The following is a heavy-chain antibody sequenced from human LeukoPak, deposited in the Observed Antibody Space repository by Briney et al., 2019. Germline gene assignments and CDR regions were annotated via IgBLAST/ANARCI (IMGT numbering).Heavy chain of an antibody. Sequence: PSETLSLTCAVYGGSFSGYYWSWIRQPPGKGLEWIGEINHSGSTNYNPSLKSRVTISVDTSKNQFSLKLSSVTAADTAVYYCASNDPRTTMVRGARAGYYYYGMDVWGQGTTVTVSS. CDR1: GGSFSGYY. J-gene: IGHJ6*02. CDR2: INHSGST. D-gene: IGHD3-10*01. V-gene: IGHV4-34*01. CDR3: ASNDPRTTMVRGARAGYYYYGMDV.